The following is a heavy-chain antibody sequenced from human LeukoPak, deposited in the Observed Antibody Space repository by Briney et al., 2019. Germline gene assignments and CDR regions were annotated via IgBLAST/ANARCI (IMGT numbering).Heavy chain of an antibody. D-gene: IGHD2-15*01. CDR1: GYTLTSYG. Sequence: ASVKVSCKASGYTLTSYGISRVRQAPGQGLEWMGWISAYNGNTNYAQKLQGRVTMTTDTSTSTAYMELRSLRSDDTAVYYCARDIVVVAATSPFDYWGQGTLVTVSS. V-gene: IGHV1-18*01. CDR3: ARDIVVVAATSPFDY. CDR2: ISAYNGNT. J-gene: IGHJ4*02.